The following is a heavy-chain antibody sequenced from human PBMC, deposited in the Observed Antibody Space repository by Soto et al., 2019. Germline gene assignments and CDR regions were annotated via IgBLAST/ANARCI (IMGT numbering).Heavy chain of an antibody. D-gene: IGHD3-10*01. CDR3: GTTLVRGVYDRS. CDR2: IYYSGST. V-gene: IGHV4-39*01. J-gene: IGHJ5*02. CDR1: GGSISSSSYY. Sequence: QLQLQESGPGLVKPSETLSLTCTVSGGSISSSSYYWGWIRQPPGKGLEWIGSIYYSGSTYYNPSLKIRVTISLDTPKYQFSLKLSSVTAADPAVYCCGTTLVRGVYDRSWGRGTLVTVSS.